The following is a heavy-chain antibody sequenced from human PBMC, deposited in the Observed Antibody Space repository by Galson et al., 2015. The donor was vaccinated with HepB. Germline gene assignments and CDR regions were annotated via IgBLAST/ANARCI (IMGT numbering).Heavy chain of an antibody. Sequence: SLRLSCAASGFTFSSYWMSWVRQAPGKGLEWVGRIKSKTDGGTTDYAAPVKGRFTISRDDSKNTLYLQMNSPKTEDTAVYYCTTDFLLTTVVTDYWGQGTLVTVSS. V-gene: IGHV3-15*01. D-gene: IGHD4-23*01. J-gene: IGHJ4*02. CDR1: GFTFSSYW. CDR3: TTDFLLTTVVTDY. CDR2: IKSKTDGGTT.